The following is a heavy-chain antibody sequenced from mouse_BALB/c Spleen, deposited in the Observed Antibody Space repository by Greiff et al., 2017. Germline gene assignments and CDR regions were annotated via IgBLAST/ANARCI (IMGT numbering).Heavy chain of an antibody. V-gene: IGHV1S137*01. CDR3: ARGDGYYPFSVFDV. Sequence: QVQLQQSGAELVRPGVSVKISCKGSGYTFTDYAMHWVKQSHAKSLEWIGVISTYYGDASYNQKFKGKATMTVDKSSSTAYMELARLTSEDSAIYYCARGDGYYPFSVFDVWGAGTTVTVSS. CDR2: ISTYYGDA. D-gene: IGHD2-3*01. J-gene: IGHJ1*01. CDR1: GYTFTDYA.